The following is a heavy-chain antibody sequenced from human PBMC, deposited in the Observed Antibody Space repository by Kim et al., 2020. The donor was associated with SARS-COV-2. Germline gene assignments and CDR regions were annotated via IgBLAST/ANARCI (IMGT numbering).Heavy chain of an antibody. D-gene: IGHD4-4*01. J-gene: IGHJ4*01. V-gene: IGHV3-30-3*02. Sequence: YYADSVKGRISIARENSKNTLYLQMNSLRAEYTAVYYCAKITVTSNKFDYWGHGKMASVSS. CDR3: AKITVTSNKFDY.